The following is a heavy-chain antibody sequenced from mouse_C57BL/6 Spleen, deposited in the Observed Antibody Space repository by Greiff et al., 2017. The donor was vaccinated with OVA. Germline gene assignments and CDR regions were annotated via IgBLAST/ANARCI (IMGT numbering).Heavy chain of an antibody. J-gene: IGHJ4*01. V-gene: IGHV1-63*01. CDR3: ARKGVGYVGAMDY. CDR1: GYTFTNYW. Sequence: QVQLKESGAELVRPGTSVKMSCKASGYTFTNYWIGWAKQRPGHGLEWIGDIYPGGGYTNYNEKFKGKATLTADKSSSTAYMQFSSLTSEDAAIEYCARKGVGYVGAMDYWGQGTSVTVSS. D-gene: IGHD3-2*02. CDR2: IYPGGGYT.